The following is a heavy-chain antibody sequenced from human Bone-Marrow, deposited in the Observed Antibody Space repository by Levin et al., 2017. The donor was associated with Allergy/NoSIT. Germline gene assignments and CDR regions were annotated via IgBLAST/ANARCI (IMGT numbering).Heavy chain of an antibody. V-gene: IGHV3-72*01. D-gene: IGHD7-27*01. CDR3: VDLGSGHNG. CDR2: IRKKDDYYTT. CDR1: GFTFSDHY. J-gene: IGHJ4*02. Sequence: LPGGSLRLSCAASGFTFSDHYMDWVRQAPGKGLEWVGLIRKKDDYYTTDYAAPVRDRFAISRDDSKNTVYLQMNSLKSEDTAVYYCVDLGSGHNGWGQGTLVTVSS.